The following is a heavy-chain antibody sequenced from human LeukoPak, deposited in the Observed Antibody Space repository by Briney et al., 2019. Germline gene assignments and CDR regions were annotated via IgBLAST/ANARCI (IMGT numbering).Heavy chain of an antibody. CDR2: IYTSGST. D-gene: IGHD4-17*01. V-gene: IGHV4-4*07. CDR1: GGSISSYY. Sequence: SETLSLTCTVSGGSISSYYWSWIRQPAGKGLEWIGRIYTSGSTNYNPSLKSRVTMSVDTSKNQFSRKLSSVTAADTAVYYCARDHDYGDTSDAFDIWGQGTMVTVSS. J-gene: IGHJ3*02. CDR3: ARDHDYGDTSDAFDI.